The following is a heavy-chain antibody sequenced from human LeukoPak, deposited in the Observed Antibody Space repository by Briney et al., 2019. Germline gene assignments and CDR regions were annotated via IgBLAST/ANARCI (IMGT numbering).Heavy chain of an antibody. D-gene: IGHD1-26*01. CDR2: ISSSSSYI. CDR1: GFTFSSYS. Sequence: GGSLRLSCAASGFTFSSYSMNWVRQAPGKGLEWVSSISSSSSYIYYADSVKGRFTISRDNAKNSLYLQMNSLRAEDTAVYYCARGRQNSGSYSDAFDIWGQGTVVTVSS. CDR3: ARGRQNSGSYSDAFDI. J-gene: IGHJ3*02. V-gene: IGHV3-21*01.